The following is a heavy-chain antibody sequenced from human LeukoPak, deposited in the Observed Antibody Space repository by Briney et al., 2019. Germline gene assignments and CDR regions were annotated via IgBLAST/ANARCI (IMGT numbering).Heavy chain of an antibody. J-gene: IGHJ3*02. CDR3: ARGSSGWYGSEHAFDI. CDR1: GFTFSSYS. Sequence: GSLRLSCAASGFTFSSYSMNWVRQAPGKGLEWVSSISSSSSYIYYADSVKSRFTISRDNAKNSLYLQMNSLRAEDTAVYYCARGSSGWYGSEHAFDIWGQGTMVTVSS. CDR2: ISSSSSYI. D-gene: IGHD6-19*01. V-gene: IGHV3-21*01.